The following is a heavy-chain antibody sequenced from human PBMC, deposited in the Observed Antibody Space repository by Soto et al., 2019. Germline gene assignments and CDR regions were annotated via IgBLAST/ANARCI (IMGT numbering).Heavy chain of an antibody. CDR3: VRAGLLLWLGEAGWFDT. J-gene: IGHJ5*02. D-gene: IGHD3-10*01. CDR2: IKEDGNEK. CDR1: GFTFSRYW. Sequence: EVQLVQSGGGLVQPGGSLRLSCAASGFTFSRYWMTWVRQTPGRGLEWVASIKEDGNEKYYMDSLKGRFTISRDNAKNSLSLEVSGPRTDDTAVYYCVRAGLLLWLGEAGWFDTWGQGSLITVS. V-gene: IGHV3-7*01.